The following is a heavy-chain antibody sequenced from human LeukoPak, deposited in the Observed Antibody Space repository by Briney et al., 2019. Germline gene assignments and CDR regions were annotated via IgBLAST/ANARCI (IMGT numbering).Heavy chain of an antibody. CDR1: GFTFSSYE. J-gene: IGHJ3*02. V-gene: IGHV3-48*03. D-gene: IGHD5-18*01. CDR3: ASPTPSYSYGSDDAFDI. CDR2: ISSSGSTI. Sequence: GGSLRLSCAASGFTFSSYEMNWVRQAPGKGLEWVSYISSSGSTIYYADSVKGRFTISRDNAKNSLYLQMNSLRAEDTAVYYCASPTPSYSYGSDDAFDIWGQGTMVTVSS.